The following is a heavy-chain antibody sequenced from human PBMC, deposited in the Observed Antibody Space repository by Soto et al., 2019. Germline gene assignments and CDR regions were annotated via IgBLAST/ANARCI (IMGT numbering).Heavy chain of an antibody. CDR2: IYHSGTT. D-gene: IGHD2-2*03. CDR1: GDSISSGYY. CDR3: ERTASVGYYPY. V-gene: IGHV4-38-2*01. Sequence: SETLSLTCVVSGDSISSGYYWAWIRQPPGKGLEWIGSIYHSGTTYYNPSLKSRITISVDTSENQFALKLSSVTAADSAVYYCERTASVGYYPYCGQGILVTFCS. J-gene: IGHJ4*02.